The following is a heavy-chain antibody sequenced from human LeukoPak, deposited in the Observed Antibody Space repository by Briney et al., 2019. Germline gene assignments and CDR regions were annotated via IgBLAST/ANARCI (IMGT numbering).Heavy chain of an antibody. CDR2: TGART. Sequence: GGSLRLFCAASGFPFRFHAMRWVRQAPGKGLEWLAGTGARTYYGDSAQGRFIISRDNSKNTLYLEMNSLRVEDTAVYYCARGDPSWGVVVASEAHYWGQGTLVTVSS. CDR1: GFPFRFHA. D-gene: IGHD3-22*01. CDR3: ARGDPSWGVVVASEAHY. J-gene: IGHJ4*02. V-gene: IGHV3-23*01.